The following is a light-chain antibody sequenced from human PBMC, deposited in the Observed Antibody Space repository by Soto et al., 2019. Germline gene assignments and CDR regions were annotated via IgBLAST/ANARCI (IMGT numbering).Light chain of an antibody. V-gene: IGKV1-5*01. CDR1: QSVGTW. CDR3: QQYGSSPRT. J-gene: IGKJ1*01. CDR2: GAS. Sequence: DIQMTQSPSTLSASVGGRVTITCRASQSVGTWVAWYQQKPGKAPKLLIYGASNLESGVPSRFSGSGYGTEFTLTITTLQPDDFAVYYCQQYGSSPRTFGQGTK.